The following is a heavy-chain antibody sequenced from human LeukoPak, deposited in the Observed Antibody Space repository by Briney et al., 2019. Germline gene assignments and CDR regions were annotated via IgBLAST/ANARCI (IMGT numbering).Heavy chain of an antibody. CDR2: ISYDGSNK. V-gene: IGHV3-30*04. CDR3: ASGMMATWAYFDY. D-gene: IGHD5-24*01. Sequence: GGSLRLSCAASGFTFSSYAMHWVRQAPGKGLEWVAVISYDGSNKYYADSVKGRFTISGDNSKNTLYLQMNSLRAEDTAVYYCASGMMATWAYFDYWGQGTLVTVSS. J-gene: IGHJ4*02. CDR1: GFTFSSYA.